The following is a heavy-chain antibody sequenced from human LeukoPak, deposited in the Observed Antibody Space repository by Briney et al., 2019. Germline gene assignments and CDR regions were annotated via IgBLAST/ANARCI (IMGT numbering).Heavy chain of an antibody. CDR1: GGSFSGYY. Sequence: SETLSLTCAVYGGSFSGYYWSWIRQPPGKGLEWIGEINHSGSTNYNPSLKSRVTISVDTSKNQFSLKLSSVTAADTVVYYCARGAPPAPDYWGQGTLVTVSS. J-gene: IGHJ4*02. CDR2: INHSGST. CDR3: ARGAPPAPDY. V-gene: IGHV4-34*01.